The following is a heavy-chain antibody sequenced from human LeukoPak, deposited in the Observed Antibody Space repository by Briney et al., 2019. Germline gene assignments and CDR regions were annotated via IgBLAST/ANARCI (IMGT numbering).Heavy chain of an antibody. D-gene: IGHD3-3*01. CDR2: IYYSGST. V-gene: IGHV4-39*01. J-gene: IGHJ4*02. Sequence: SETLSLTCTVSGGSISSSSYYWGWIRQPPGKGLEWIGSIYYSGSTYYNPSLKSRVTISVDTSKNQFSLKLSSVTAADTAVYYCARQGITIFGVVIIGYFDYWDQGTLVTVSS. CDR3: ARQGITIFGVVIIGYFDY. CDR1: GGSISSSSYY.